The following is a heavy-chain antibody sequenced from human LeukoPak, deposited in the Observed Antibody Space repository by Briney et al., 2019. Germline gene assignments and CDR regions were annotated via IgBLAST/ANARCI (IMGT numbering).Heavy chain of an antibody. J-gene: IGHJ3*02. V-gene: IGHV1-46*01. CDR3: ASSPPLDAFDI. Sequence: GASVKVSCKASGYTFTSYYMHWVRQAPGQGLEWMGIINPSGGSTSYAQKFQGRVTMTRDTSTSTVYMELSSLRSEETAVYYCASSPPLDAFDIWGQGTMVTVSS. CDR1: GYTFTSYY. CDR2: INPSGGST.